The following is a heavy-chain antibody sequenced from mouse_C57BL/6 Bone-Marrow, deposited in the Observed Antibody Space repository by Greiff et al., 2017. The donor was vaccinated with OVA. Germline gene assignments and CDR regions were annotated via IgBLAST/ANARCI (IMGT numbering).Heavy chain of an antibody. CDR1: GFTFSDYG. CDR2: ISSGSSTI. D-gene: IGHD2-3*01. J-gene: IGHJ3*01. V-gene: IGHV5-17*01. CDR3: ARPLYDGYLAWFAY. Sequence: EVKLVESGGGLVKPGGSLKLSCAASGFTFSDYGMHWVRQAPEKGLEWVAYISSGSSTIYYADTVKGRFTISRDNAKNTLFLQMTSLRSEDTAMYYCARPLYDGYLAWFAYWGQGTLVTVSA.